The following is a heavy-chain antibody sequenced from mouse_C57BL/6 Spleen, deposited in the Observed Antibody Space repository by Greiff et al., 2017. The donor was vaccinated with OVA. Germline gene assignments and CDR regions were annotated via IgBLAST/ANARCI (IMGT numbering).Heavy chain of an antibody. Sequence: QVQLQQPGAELVKPGASVKLSCKASGYTFTSYWMHWVKQRPGQGLEWIGMIHPNSGSTNYNEKFKGKATLTVDKSSSTAYMQLSSLTSEDSAVYYCADYSNYGGFAYWGQGTLVTVSA. V-gene: IGHV1-64*01. CDR2: IHPNSGST. D-gene: IGHD2-5*01. CDR3: ADYSNYGGFAY. J-gene: IGHJ3*01. CDR1: GYTFTSYW.